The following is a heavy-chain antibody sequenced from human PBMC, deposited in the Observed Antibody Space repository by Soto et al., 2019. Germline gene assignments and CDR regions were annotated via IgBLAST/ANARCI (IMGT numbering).Heavy chain of an antibody. D-gene: IGHD3-22*01. V-gene: IGHV3-21*01. Sequence: GGSLRLSCAASGFTFSSYSMNWVRQAPGKGLEWVSSISSSSSYIYYADSVKGRFTISRDNAKNSLYLQMNSLRAEDTAVYYCARVWDYYDSSGYYYSWPDYWGQGTLVTVSS. CDR2: ISSSSSYI. CDR1: GFTFSSYS. J-gene: IGHJ4*02. CDR3: ARVWDYYDSSGYYYSWPDY.